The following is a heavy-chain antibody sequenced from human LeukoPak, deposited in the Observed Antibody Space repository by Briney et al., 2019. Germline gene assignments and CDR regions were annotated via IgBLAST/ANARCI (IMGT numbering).Heavy chain of an antibody. D-gene: IGHD4-17*01. CDR3: ARGLATVTTRAFDI. CDR1: GYTFTSYD. CDR2: MNPNSGNT. J-gene: IGHJ3*02. V-gene: IGHV1-8*01. Sequence: GASVKVPCKASGYTFTSYDINWVRQATGQGLEWMGWMNPNSGNTGYAQKFQGRVTMTRNTSISTAYMELSSLRSEDTAVYYCARGLATVTTRAFDIWGQGTMVTVSS.